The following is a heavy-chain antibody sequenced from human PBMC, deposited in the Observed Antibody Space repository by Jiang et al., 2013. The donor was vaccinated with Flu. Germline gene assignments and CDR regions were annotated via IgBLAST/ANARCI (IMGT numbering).Heavy chain of an antibody. D-gene: IGHD3/OR15-3a*01. J-gene: IGHJ4*02. CDR1: GGNINNDTDY. V-gene: IGHV4-31*03. CDR3: AREYEGLTANTFDH. Sequence: GLVKPSQTLSLTCSVSGGNINNDTDYWTWVRQHPVKGLEWIGYITDSGKTLYNPSLKSRVVISSDPSKNQFYVTLTSVTAADTAVYYCAREYEGLTANTFDHWGQGILVTVS. CDR2: ITDSGKT.